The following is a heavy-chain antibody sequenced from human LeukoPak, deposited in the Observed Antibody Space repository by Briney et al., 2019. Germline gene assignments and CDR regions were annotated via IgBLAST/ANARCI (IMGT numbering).Heavy chain of an antibody. CDR1: GGSISSGGYY. CDR3: ARASSGYCSS. J-gene: IGHJ5*02. V-gene: IGHV4-31*03. D-gene: IGHD3-22*01. Sequence: SSETLSLTCTVSGGSISSGGYYWSWIRQHPGKGLEWIGYIYYSGSTYYNPSLKSRVTISVDTSKNQFSLKLSSVTAADTAVYYCARASSGYCSSWGQGTLVTVSS. CDR2: IYYSGST.